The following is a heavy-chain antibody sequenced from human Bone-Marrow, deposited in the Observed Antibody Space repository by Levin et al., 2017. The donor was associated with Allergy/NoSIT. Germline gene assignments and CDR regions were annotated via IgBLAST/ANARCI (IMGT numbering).Heavy chain of an antibody. J-gene: IGHJ4*02. D-gene: IGHD5/OR15-5a*01. Sequence: SGPTLVKPTQPLTLTCTFSGFSLSTSGVGVGWIRQPPGKALEWLALIYWDDDKRYSPSLKTRLTITKDTSKNQVVLIMTNMDPVDTGTYYCAHTQYFEGVYEVGFDHWGQGTLVSVSS. CDR1: GFSLSTSGVG. CDR2: IYWDDDK. CDR3: AHTQYFEGVYEVGFDH. V-gene: IGHV2-5*02.